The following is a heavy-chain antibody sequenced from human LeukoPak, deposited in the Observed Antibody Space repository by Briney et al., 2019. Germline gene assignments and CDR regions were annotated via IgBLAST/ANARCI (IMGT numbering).Heavy chain of an antibody. CDR1: GGTFSSYA. J-gene: IGHJ4*02. V-gene: IGHV1-69*06. CDR3: ARDSTGYSSSWRDY. CDR2: IIPIFGTA. D-gene: IGHD6-13*01. Sequence: SVKVSCKASGGTFSSYAISWVRQPPGQGLEWMGWIIPIFGTANYAQKFQGRVTITADKSTSTAYMELSSLRSEDTAVYYCARDSTGYSSSWRDYWGQGTLVTVSS.